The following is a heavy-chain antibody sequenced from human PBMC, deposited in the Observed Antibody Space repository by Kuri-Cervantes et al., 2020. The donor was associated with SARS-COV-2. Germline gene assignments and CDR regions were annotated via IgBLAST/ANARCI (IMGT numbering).Heavy chain of an antibody. CDR1: GFIFSSHS. V-gene: IGHV3-48*01. CDR3: ARETNDFWSGYYPAMKGWFDP. D-gene: IGHD3-3*01. J-gene: IGHJ5*02. Sequence: GESLKISCAASGFIFSSHSMNWVRQAPGKGLEWVSYISSSSTIYYADSVKGRFTISRDNAKNSLYLQMNSLRAEDTAVYYCARETNDFWSGYYPAMKGWFDPWGQGTLVTVSS. CDR2: ISSSSTI.